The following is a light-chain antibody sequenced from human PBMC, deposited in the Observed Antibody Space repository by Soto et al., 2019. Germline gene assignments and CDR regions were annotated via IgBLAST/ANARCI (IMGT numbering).Light chain of an antibody. CDR2: EVS. Sequence: QSVLTQPPSASGSPGRSVTISCTGTSSDVGSYKFVSWYQQHPGKAPKLMMYEVSKRPSGVPDRFSGSKSGNTASLTVSGLQAEDEADYFCSSYAGNYNLVFGGGTK. CDR3: SSYAGNYNLV. V-gene: IGLV2-8*01. CDR1: SSDVGSYKF. J-gene: IGLJ2*01.